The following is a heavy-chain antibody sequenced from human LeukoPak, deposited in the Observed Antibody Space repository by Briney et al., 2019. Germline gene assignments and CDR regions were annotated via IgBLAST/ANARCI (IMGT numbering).Heavy chain of an antibody. D-gene: IGHD3-22*01. CDR2: IYSGGST. V-gene: IGHV3-53*01. CDR1: GFTVSSNY. Sequence: SGGSLRLSCAASGFTVSSNYMSWVRQAPGKGLEWVSVIYSGGSTYYADSVKGRFTISRDNSKNTLYLQMNSLRAEDTAVYYCARDQGQLGYYDSSGAHYYYYYMDVWGKGTTVTISS. J-gene: IGHJ6*03. CDR3: ARDQGQLGYYDSSGAHYYYYYMDV.